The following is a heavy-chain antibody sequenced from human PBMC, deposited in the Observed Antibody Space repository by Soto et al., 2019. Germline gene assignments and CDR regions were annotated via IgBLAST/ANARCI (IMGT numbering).Heavy chain of an antibody. CDR2: ISGAGGGT. CDR1: GFTFSSYG. V-gene: IGHV3-23*01. CDR3: ARQAVWQRFDP. J-gene: IGHJ5*02. D-gene: IGHD6-13*01. Sequence: EVELLESGGGLVQPGGSLRLSCAASGFTFSSYGMSWVRQTPRKGLEWISAISGAGGGTYYADSVKGRFTISRDNSKNTRYLQMNSLRAEDTAVYFCARQAVWQRFDPWGQGTLVTVSS.